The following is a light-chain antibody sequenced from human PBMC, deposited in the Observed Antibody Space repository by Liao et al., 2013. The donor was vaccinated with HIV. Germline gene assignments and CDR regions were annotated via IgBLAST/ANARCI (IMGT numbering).Light chain of an antibody. CDR1: NIGSKS. CDR3: QAWDRNTAI. V-gene: IGLV3-21*01. Sequence: SYELTQPPSVSVAPGETARITCGGNNIGSKSVHWYQQKPGQSPLLVIYQDTYRPSGIPERFSGSNSGNTATLTISGTQPMDEADYYCQAWDRNTAIFGGGTKLTVL. J-gene: IGLJ2*01. CDR2: QDT.